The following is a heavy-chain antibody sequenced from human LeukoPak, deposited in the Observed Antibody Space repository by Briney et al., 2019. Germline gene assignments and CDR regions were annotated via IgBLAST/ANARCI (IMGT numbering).Heavy chain of an antibody. J-gene: IGHJ4*02. D-gene: IGHD3-22*01. CDR1: GFTFSTYW. V-gene: IGHV3-7*03. CDR2: IKEDGSEK. CDR3: AKFHGRYYDSSGYLN. Sequence: GGSLRLSCAASGFTFSTYWMSWVRQAPGKGPEWVANIKEDGSEKYYMDSVKGRFTISRDNSKNTLYLQMNSLRAEDTAVYYCAKFHGRYYDSSGYLNWGQGTLVTVSS.